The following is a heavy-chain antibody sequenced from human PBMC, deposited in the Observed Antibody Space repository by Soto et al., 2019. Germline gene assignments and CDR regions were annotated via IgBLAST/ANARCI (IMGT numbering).Heavy chain of an antibody. CDR3: ARVENGEVWVGES. Sequence: ASVTVSWMASGGIFSSYAISWVRRARGQGLEWMGGIIPIFGTANPAQKVQARDPITAAKSTSTAYMELRSLRSEDTAVYGSARVENGEVWVGESWGQGTLVTVSS. CDR1: GGIFSSYA. J-gene: IGHJ5*02. D-gene: IGHD3-10*01. V-gene: IGHV1-69*06. CDR2: IIPIFGTA.